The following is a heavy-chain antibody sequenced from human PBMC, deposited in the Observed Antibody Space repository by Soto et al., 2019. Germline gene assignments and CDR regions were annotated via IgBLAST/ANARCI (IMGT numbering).Heavy chain of an antibody. CDR1: GASVSNNNW. Sequence: QVLLQESGPGLVKPSGTLSLSCAVSGASVSNNNWWSWVRQSPGNGLEWIGEINHSGGTSYNPFLESRATLSVDKSKNELTLRLNYVTAADTAVYYCTKNSSYALDYWGLGILVTVSS. J-gene: IGHJ4*02. D-gene: IGHD5-12*01. CDR2: INHSGGT. V-gene: IGHV4-4*02. CDR3: TKNSSYALDY.